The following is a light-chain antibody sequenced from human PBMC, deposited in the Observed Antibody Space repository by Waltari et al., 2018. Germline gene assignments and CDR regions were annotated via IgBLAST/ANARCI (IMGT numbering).Light chain of an antibody. V-gene: IGKV3-20*01. CDR3: QKYDRLPAT. J-gene: IGKJ1*01. CDR2: GSS. Sequence: EIVLTQSPGTLSLSPGERGTLPCRASQSVSRFSAWYQQKPGQAPSLLSYGSSTRATGIPDRFSGSGSGTDFSLTISRLEPEDFAVYYCQKYDRLPATFGQGTKVEIK. CDR1: QSVSRF.